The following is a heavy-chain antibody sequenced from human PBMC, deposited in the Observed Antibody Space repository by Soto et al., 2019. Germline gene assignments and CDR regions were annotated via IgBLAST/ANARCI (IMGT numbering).Heavy chain of an antibody. Sequence: PGGSLRLSCAAXGFTFSSYAMHWVRQAPGKGQEWVAVISYDGSNKYYADSVKGRFTISRDNSKNTLYLQMNSLRAEDTAVYYCARDDPKLYYYCMDVWGQGTTVTVSS. V-gene: IGHV3-30*14. CDR1: GFTFSSYA. CDR2: ISYDGSNK. J-gene: IGHJ6*02. CDR3: ARDDPKLYYYCMDV.